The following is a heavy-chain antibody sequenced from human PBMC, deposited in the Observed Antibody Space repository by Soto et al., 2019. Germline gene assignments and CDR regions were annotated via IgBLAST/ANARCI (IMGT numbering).Heavy chain of an antibody. J-gene: IGHJ3*02. CDR2: IYSGGST. Sequence: GGSLRLSCAASGFTVSSNYMSWVRQAPGKGLEWVSVIYSGGSTYYADSVKGRFTISRDNSKNTLYLQMNSLRAEDTAVYYCARTRSTPILPDYDYIWGSYRLDAFDIWGQGTMVTVSS. D-gene: IGHD3-16*02. CDR1: GFTVSSNY. CDR3: ARTRSTPILPDYDYIWGSYRLDAFDI. V-gene: IGHV3-66*01.